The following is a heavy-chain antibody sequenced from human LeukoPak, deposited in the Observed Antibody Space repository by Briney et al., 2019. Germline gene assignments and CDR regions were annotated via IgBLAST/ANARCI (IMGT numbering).Heavy chain of an antibody. CDR3: ARRVPAASGGGFDY. D-gene: IGHD2-2*01. V-gene: IGHV4-4*08. CDR2: VKAVGST. Sequence: SETLSLTCAVSGGSLSGYYWNWIRQPPGKGLEWIGYVKAVGSTKYNPSLSSRLTISVDKSKNQFSLKLNSVTAADSAVYFCARRVPAASGGGFDYWGQGTLVAVSS. CDR1: GGSLSGYY. J-gene: IGHJ4*02.